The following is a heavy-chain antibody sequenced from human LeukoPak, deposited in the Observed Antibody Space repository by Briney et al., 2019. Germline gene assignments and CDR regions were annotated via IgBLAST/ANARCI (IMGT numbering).Heavy chain of an antibody. CDR2: IIPILGIA. Sequence: ASVKVSCKASGGTFSSYAISWVRQAPGQGLEWMGRIIPILGIANYAQKFQGRVTITADKSTSTAYMELSSLGSEDTAVYYCARASIAAAGIFDYWGQGTLVTVSS. D-gene: IGHD6-13*01. CDR3: ARASIAAAGIFDY. CDR1: GGTFSSYA. J-gene: IGHJ4*02. V-gene: IGHV1-69*04.